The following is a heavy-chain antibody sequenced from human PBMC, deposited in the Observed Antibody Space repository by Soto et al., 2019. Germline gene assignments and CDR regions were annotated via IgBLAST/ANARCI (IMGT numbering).Heavy chain of an antibody. CDR1: GFTFSSYA. V-gene: IGHV3-23*01. J-gene: IGHJ6*02. CDR2: ISGSGGST. D-gene: IGHD4-17*01. Sequence: EVQLLESGGGLVQPGGSLRLSCAASGFTFSSYAMSWVRQAPGKGLEWVSAISGSGGSTYYADSVKGRFTISRDNSKNTLYLPMNSLRAEDTAVYYCARPTVTTDYYSYYGMDVWGQGTTVTVSS. CDR3: ARPTVTTDYYSYYGMDV.